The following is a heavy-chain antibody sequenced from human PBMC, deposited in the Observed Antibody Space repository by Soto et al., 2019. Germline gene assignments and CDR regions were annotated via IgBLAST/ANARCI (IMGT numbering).Heavy chain of an antibody. CDR2: IGGSGGNR. CDR3: ARVASDHISSVDN. D-gene: IGHD3-3*02. Sequence: PGGSLRLSCAASGFTFNAYAMTWVRQAPGKGLEWVSAIGGSGGNRYYADSVRGRFTISRDNSKDTVDLQMNSLRVEDTAVYYCARVASDHISSVDNWGQGILVTVSS. V-gene: IGHV3-23*01. J-gene: IGHJ4*02. CDR1: GFTFNAYA.